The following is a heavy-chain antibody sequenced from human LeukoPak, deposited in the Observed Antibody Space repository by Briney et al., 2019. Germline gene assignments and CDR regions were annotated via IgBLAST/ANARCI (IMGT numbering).Heavy chain of an antibody. J-gene: IGHJ5*02. D-gene: IGHD4-17*01. V-gene: IGHV4-39*07. Sequence: SETLSLTCNVSGGSISSNTHYWGWIRQPPGKGLEWIGSMSYSGRTYYNPSLKTRVTVSLDTSKNQFSLNLISVTAADTAVYYCARSPQGTATTANWLDPWGQGTLVTVSS. CDR1: GGSISSNTHY. CDR3: ARSPQGTATTANWLDP. CDR2: MSYSGRT.